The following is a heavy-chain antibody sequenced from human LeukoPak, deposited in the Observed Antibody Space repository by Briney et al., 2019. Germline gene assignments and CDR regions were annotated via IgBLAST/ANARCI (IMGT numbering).Heavy chain of an antibody. CDR1: GFTVSSNY. CDR3: AGDIVVVPAALQMGAFDI. Sequence: GGSLRLSCAASGFTVSSNYMSWVRQAPGKGLEWVSGIYSGGSTYYADSVKGRFTISRDNSKNTLYLQMNSLRAEDTAVYYCAGDIVVVPAALQMGAFDIWGQGTMVTVSS. J-gene: IGHJ3*02. D-gene: IGHD2-2*01. CDR2: IYSGGST. V-gene: IGHV3-66*01.